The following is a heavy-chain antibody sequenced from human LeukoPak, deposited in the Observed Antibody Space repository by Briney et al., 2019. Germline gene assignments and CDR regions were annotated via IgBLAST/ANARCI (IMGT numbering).Heavy chain of an antibody. V-gene: IGHV1-8*01. CDR2: MNPNSGNT. Sequence: ASVKVSCKASGYTFTSCDINWVRQATGQGLEWMGWMNPNSGNTGYGQSFQGRITMTRDISIGTAYMELSNPTSEDTAIDYCARGLSARRDNWGQGTLVTVSA. CDR3: ARGLSARRDN. CDR1: GYTFTSCD. J-gene: IGHJ4*02.